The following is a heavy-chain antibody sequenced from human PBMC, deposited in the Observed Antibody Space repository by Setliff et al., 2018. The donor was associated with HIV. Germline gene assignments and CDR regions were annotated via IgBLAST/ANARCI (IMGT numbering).Heavy chain of an antibody. Sequence: SETLSLTCAVSGHSISSNYYWGWLRQSPGKGLEWIGSIYHSGSTYYNPSLKSRVTISLDTSTNQFSLKLNSVTAADTAVYYCARFLLVARPNFDCWGQGTLVTVYS. D-gene: IGHD6-6*01. CDR1: GHSISSNYY. V-gene: IGHV4-38-2*01. CDR2: IYHSGST. CDR3: ARFLLVARPNFDC. J-gene: IGHJ4*02.